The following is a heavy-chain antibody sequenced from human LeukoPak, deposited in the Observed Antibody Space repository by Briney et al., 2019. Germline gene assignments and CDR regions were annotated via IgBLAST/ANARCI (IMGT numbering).Heavy chain of an antibody. CDR3: AKGTKLAVAANNYFDY. CDR2: ISGSGGST. Sequence: GGSLRLSCAASGFTFSSYAINGVRQAPGKGLEGVSIISGSGGSTYYADSVKGRFTISRDNSKNTLYLQMNSLRAEDTAVYYCAKGTKLAVAANNYFDYWGQGTLLTVSS. J-gene: IGHJ4*02. D-gene: IGHD2-15*01. V-gene: IGHV3-23*01. CDR1: GFTFSSYA.